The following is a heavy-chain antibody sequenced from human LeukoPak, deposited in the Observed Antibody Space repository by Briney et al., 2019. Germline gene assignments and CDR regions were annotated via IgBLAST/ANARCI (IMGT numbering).Heavy chain of an antibody. V-gene: IGHV1-2*02. D-gene: IGHD6-25*01. J-gene: IGHJ4*02. Sequence: GASVTVSCKASGYNFAHNIHWVRQAPGQGHEFMGWINPKNGGAKYAQNFQGRVTMTRDTSISTVYMELSSLGSDDTAVYYCVVSIQAAAIPAFDSWGQGTLVTVSS. CDR3: VVSIQAAAIPAFDS. CDR2: INPKNGGA. CDR1: GYNFAHN.